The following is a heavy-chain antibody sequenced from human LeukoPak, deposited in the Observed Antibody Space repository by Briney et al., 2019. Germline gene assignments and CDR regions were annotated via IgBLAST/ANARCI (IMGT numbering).Heavy chain of an antibody. CDR2: ISWDRGTT. D-gene: IGHD6-19*01. V-gene: IGHV3-9*01. CDR1: GFTFNNYA. Sequence: TGGSLRLSCEASGFTFNNYAMHWVRQAPGKGLEWVSGISWDRGTTGYGDSVKGRFTISRDNAKNTLYLQMSSLRAEDTAVYYCARILDSAWGELGYWGQGTLVTVSS. CDR3: ARILDSAWGELGY. J-gene: IGHJ4*02.